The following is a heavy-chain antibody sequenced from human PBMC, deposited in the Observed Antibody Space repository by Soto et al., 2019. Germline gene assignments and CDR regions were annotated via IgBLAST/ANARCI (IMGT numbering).Heavy chain of an antibody. Sequence: SVKVSCKASGYTFTSYGISWVRQAPGQGLEWMGWISAYNGNTNYAQKLQGRVTMTTDTSTSTAYMELRSLRSDDTAVYYCARDSPDGVVVVAATLFDYWGQGTLVTVSS. V-gene: IGHV1-18*04. J-gene: IGHJ4*02. CDR3: ARDSPDGVVVVAATLFDY. D-gene: IGHD2-15*01. CDR1: GYTFTSYG. CDR2: ISAYNGNT.